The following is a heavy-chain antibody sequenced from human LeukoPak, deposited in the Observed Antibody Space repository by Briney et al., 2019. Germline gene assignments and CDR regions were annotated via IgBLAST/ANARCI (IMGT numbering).Heavy chain of an antibody. CDR1: GGSISSYY. D-gene: IGHD3-9*01. V-gene: IGHV4-59*01. CDR3: ARASFYDILTGYDY. Sequence: PSETLSLTCTVSGGSISSYYWTWIWQPPGKGLEWIGYIYYSGSTNYNPSLKSRVTISVDTSKNQFSLKLSSVTAADTAVYYCARASFYDILTGYDYWGQGTLVTVSS. J-gene: IGHJ4*02. CDR2: IYYSGST.